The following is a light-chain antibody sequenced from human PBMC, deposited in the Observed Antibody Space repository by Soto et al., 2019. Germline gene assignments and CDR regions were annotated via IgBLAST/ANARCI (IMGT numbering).Light chain of an antibody. CDR3: QQYDNLPH. CDR1: QDISNY. J-gene: IGKJ5*01. CDR2: DAS. V-gene: IGKV1-33*01. Sequence: DIQMTQSPSSLSASVGDRVTITCQASQDISNYLNWYQQKPGKAPKLLIYDASNLETGVPSRFSGSGSGTDFTFTISSLQAEDIATYYCQQYDNLPHFGQGTGLEIK.